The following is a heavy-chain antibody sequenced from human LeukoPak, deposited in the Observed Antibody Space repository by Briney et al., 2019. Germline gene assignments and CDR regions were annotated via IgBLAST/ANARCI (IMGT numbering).Heavy chain of an antibody. D-gene: IGHD3-10*01. CDR1: GYTFSNYY. V-gene: IGHV1-2*06. Sequence: ASVKVSCKASGYTFSNYYLHWVRQAPGQGLEWMGRFNPNTGGANSAQNFQDRVTITRDTSISTAYLELTRLKSDDTAVYYCARSASGTAGLDFQHWGQGTLSPSPQ. J-gene: IGHJ1*01. CDR2: FNPNTGGA. CDR3: ARSASGTAGLDFQH.